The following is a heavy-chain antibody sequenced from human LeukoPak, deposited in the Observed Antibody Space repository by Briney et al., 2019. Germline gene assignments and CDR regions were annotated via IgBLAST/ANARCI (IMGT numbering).Heavy chain of an antibody. CDR3: ARERHGDVYSHFWVEY. D-gene: IGHD4-11*01. CDR2: IYYTGST. J-gene: IGHJ4*02. V-gene: IGHV4-61*01. CDR1: GGSNSSESYY. Sequence: SQTLSLXCSVSGGSNSSESYYWSWIRQPPGKGPEWIGNIYYTGSTKYNPSLKSRVIISVDTSKNQLSLKLSSVTAADTAVYYCARERHGDVYSHFWVEYWGQGTLVTVSS.